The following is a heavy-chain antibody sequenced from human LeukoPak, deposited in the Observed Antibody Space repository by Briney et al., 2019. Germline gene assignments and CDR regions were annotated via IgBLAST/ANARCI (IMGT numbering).Heavy chain of an antibody. D-gene: IGHD3-3*01. Sequence: SETLSLTCTVSGGSISSYFWSWIRQPAGKGLEWIGRVYTSGSTNYNPSLKSRVTTSVDTSKNQFSLKLSSVTAADTAVYYCARVFRGSHYFDNWGQGTLVTVSS. CDR2: VYTSGST. CDR3: ARVFRGSHYFDN. V-gene: IGHV4-4*07. J-gene: IGHJ4*02. CDR1: GGSISSYF.